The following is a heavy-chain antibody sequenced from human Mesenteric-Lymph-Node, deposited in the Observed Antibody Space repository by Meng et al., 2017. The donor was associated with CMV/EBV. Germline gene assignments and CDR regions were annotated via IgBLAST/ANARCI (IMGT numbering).Heavy chain of an antibody. CDR2: FSAHSGTV. CDR1: GFTFSLYA. Sequence: GGSLRLSCVASGFTFSLYAMNWVRQAPGKGLEWVSSFSAHSGTVYYADSVKGRFSISRDDSRRTLYLQMSSLRAEDTAVFYCAKGWVVPGAVGGHFDYWGQGTLVTVSS. D-gene: IGHD2-2*01. CDR3: AKGWVVPGAVGGHFDY. V-gene: IGHV3-23*01. J-gene: IGHJ4*02.